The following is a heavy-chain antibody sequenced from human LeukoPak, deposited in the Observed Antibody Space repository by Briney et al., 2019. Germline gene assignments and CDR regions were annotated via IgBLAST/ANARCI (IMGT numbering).Heavy chain of an antibody. CDR3: ARGLRYSKRYYFDY. Sequence: PGGSLRLSCAASGFTFSSYGMHWVRQAPGKGLEWVAVISYDGSNKYYADSVKGRFTISRDNSKNTLYLQMNSLRAEDTAVYYCARGLRYSKRYYFDYWGQGTLVTVSS. J-gene: IGHJ4*02. V-gene: IGHV3-30*03. CDR1: GFTFSSYG. D-gene: IGHD5-12*01. CDR2: ISYDGSNK.